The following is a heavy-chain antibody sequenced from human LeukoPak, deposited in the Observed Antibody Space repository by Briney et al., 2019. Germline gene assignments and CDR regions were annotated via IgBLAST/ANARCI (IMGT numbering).Heavy chain of an antibody. J-gene: IGHJ4*02. CDR2: IKEDGSEK. CDR3: ARDSSGYQ. CDR1: GFTFSTYW. D-gene: IGHD3-22*01. V-gene: IGHV3-7*01. Sequence: GGSLRLSCAASGFTFSTYWMSWVRQAPGKGLEWVANIKEDGSEKYYGDSVKGRFTISRDNAKNSLYLQMKSLRAEGTAVYYCARDSSGYQWGQGTLVTVSS.